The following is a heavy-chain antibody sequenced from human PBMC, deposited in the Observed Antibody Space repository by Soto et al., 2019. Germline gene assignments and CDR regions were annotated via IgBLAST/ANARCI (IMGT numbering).Heavy chain of an antibody. J-gene: IGHJ3*02. CDR1: GFTFSSYA. V-gene: IGHV3-23*01. CDR2: ISGSGDFT. D-gene: IGHD3-3*01. Sequence: EVQLLESGGGLVQPGGSLRLSCAASGFTFSSYALSWVRQAPGKGLEWVSGISGSGDFTFYADSVKGRFTISRDNSKNTLYLQMNSLRVEDTAVYYCARGPTIFGVGVDAFDIWGQGTMVTVSS. CDR3: ARGPTIFGVGVDAFDI.